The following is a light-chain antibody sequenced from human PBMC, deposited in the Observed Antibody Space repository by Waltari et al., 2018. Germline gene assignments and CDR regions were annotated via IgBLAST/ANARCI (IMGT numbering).Light chain of an antibody. J-gene: IGLJ2*01. CDR1: SSDAGAYNY. CDR3: ISYTTSDTMI. V-gene: IGLV2-14*03. CDR2: DVS. Sequence: QSALTQPASVSGSPGQSITIPCTGTSSDAGAYNYVSWYLPHPGKVPKLIIYDVSPRPSGVSFRFSGSKSDNTASLTISGLQAEDEADYYCISYTTSDTMIFGGGTKLTVL.